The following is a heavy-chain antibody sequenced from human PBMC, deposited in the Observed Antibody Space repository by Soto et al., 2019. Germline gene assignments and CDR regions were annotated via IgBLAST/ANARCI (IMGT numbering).Heavy chain of an antibody. CDR1: GLNFDDFA. J-gene: IGHJ4*02. D-gene: IGHD3-3*01. Sequence: EVQLVESGGRLVQPGRSLRLSCVGTGLNFDDFAMHWVRQAPGKGLEWVSGITWNSRVLAYADSVKGRFTISRDNARNSLYLAMDSLRDEDTALYYCAKGRYEFWSPYYVASWGQGTLVTVSS. V-gene: IGHV3-9*01. CDR2: ITWNSRVL. CDR3: AKGRYEFWSPYYVAS.